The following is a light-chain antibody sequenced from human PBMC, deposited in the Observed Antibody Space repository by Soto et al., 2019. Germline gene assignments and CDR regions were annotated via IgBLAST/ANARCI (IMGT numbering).Light chain of an antibody. J-gene: IGLJ7*01. V-gene: IGLV8-61*01. Sequence: QTVVTQEPSLSVSPRGTVTLTCGLRSGSVSTANYPTWYQQTPGQAPRTLIYSTNSRSSGVPGRFSGSILGNKAALTITGAQADDESDYYCVLYMDSGIWVFGGGTQLTVL. CDR2: STN. CDR3: VLYMDSGIWV. CDR1: SGSVSTANY.